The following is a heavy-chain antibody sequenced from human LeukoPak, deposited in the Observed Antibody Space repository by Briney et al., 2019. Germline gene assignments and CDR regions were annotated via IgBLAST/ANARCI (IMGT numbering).Heavy chain of an antibody. CDR3: AGSLSGYYPQYGMDV. J-gene: IGHJ6*02. D-gene: IGHD3-3*01. V-gene: IGHV1-8*01. CDR2: MNPNSGNT. CDR1: GYTFTSYD. Sequence: ASVKVSCKASGYTFTSYDINWVRQATGQGLEWMGWMNPNSGNTGYAQKCQGRVTMTRNTSISTAYMELSSLRSEDTAVYYCAGSLSGYYPQYGMDVWGQGTTVTVSS.